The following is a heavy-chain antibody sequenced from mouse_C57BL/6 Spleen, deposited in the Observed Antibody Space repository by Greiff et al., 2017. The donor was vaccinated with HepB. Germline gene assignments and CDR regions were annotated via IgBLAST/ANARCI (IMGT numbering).Heavy chain of an antibody. D-gene: IGHD2-12*01. CDR3: ARSRSLVGFYFDY. J-gene: IGHJ2*01. Sequence: VKLMESGAELVKPGASVKISCKASGYAFSSYWMNWVKQRPGKGLEWIGQIYPGDGDTNYNGKFKGKATLTADKSSSTAYMQLSSLTSEDSAVYFCARSRSLVGFYFDYWGQGTTLTVSS. CDR1: GYAFSSYW. V-gene: IGHV1-80*01. CDR2: IYPGDGDT.